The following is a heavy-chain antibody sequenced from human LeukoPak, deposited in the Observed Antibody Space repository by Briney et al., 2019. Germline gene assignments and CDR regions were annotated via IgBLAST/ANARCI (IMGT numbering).Heavy chain of an antibody. J-gene: IGHJ5*02. V-gene: IGHV3-13*01. CDR1: GFTFSSYD. CDR3: ARGYCSSTSCYTRGSWFDP. CDR2: IGTAGDT. D-gene: IGHD2-2*02. Sequence: GGSLRLSCAASGFTFSSYDMHWVRHATGKGLEWVSAIGTAGDTYYPGSVKGRFTISRENAKNSLYLQMNSLRAGDTAVYYCARGYCSSTSCYTRGSWFDPRGQGTLVTVSS.